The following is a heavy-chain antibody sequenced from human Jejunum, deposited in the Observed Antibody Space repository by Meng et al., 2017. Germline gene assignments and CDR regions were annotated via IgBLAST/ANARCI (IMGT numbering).Heavy chain of an antibody. V-gene: IGHV1-3*01. Sequence: ASVKVSCKVSGYMFTRHALHWVRQAPGQRLEWMGYINAGNGYTKYAQNFQGRVTITRDTSASTAYMELSSLRAEDTAVYYCAREKGPAEILHYYNGVDVWGQGTTVTVSS. D-gene: IGHD2-2*01. J-gene: IGHJ6*02. CDR3: AREKGPAEILHYYNGVDV. CDR2: INAGNGYT. CDR1: GYMFTRHA.